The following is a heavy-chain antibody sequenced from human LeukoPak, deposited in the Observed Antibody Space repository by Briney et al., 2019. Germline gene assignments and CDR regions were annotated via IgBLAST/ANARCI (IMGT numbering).Heavy chain of an antibody. CDR2: IYHSGST. Sequence: SETLSLTCAVSGGSISSGGYSWSWIRQPPGKGLEWIGYIYHSGSTYYNPSLKSRVTISVDRSKNQFSLKLSSVTAADTAVHYCASTSSTINFDYWGQGTLVTVSS. J-gene: IGHJ4*02. D-gene: IGHD2-2*01. V-gene: IGHV4-30-2*01. CDR3: ASTSSTINFDY. CDR1: GGSISSGGYS.